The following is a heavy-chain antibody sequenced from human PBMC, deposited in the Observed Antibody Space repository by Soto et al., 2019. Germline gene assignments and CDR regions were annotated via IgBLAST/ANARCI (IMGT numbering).Heavy chain of an antibody. V-gene: IGHV6-1*01. CDR1: GDSVSSNSAA. D-gene: IGHD3-16*01. CDR3: VRAPSLKGASDY. Sequence: QVQLQQSGPGLLKPSQTLSLTCVISGDSVSSNSAAWDWIRQSPSRGLEWLGRTYYRSKWYNDSAVSVHSRIPINPDTSKNQFSLRLNSVPPEDTAVYYCVRAPSLKGASDYWGRGTLVTVSS. CDR2: TYYRSKWYN. J-gene: IGHJ4*02.